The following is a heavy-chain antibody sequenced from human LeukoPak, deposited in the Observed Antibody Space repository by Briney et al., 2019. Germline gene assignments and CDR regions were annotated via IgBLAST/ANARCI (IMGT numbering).Heavy chain of an antibody. Sequence: GGSLRLSCAASGFTFDDYAMHWVRQAPGKGLEWVSLISWDGGSTYYADSVKGRFTISRDNSKDSLYLQMNSLRAEDTALYYCAKDMAAYYYSSGNIDYWGQGTLVTVSS. CDR3: AKDMAAYYYSSGNIDY. D-gene: IGHD3-10*01. CDR2: ISWDGGST. J-gene: IGHJ4*02. V-gene: IGHV3-43D*03. CDR1: GFTFDDYA.